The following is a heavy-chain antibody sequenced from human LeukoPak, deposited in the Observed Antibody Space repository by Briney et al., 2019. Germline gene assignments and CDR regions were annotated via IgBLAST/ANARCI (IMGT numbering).Heavy chain of an antibody. CDR1: GGSISHSNYY. CDR2: IYYNGNT. Sequence: SETLSLTCTVSGGSISHSNYYWVWIRQPPGKGLEWIGSIYYNGNTYYSPSLKSRVTISIDTSKNQFSLKLSSVTAADTAVYYCARARYCSGGSCWGIWFDPWGQGTLVTVSS. J-gene: IGHJ5*02. V-gene: IGHV4-39*07. CDR3: ARARYCSGGSCWGIWFDP. D-gene: IGHD2-15*01.